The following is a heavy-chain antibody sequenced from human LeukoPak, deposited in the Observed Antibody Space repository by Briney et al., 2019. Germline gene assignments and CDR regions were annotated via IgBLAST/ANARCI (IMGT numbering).Heavy chain of an antibody. J-gene: IGHJ4*02. CDR3: ARGGGIAAAGTFSY. CDR1: GGSISSYY. D-gene: IGHD6-13*01. CDR2: IYYSGRT. Sequence: SETLSLTCSVSGGSISSYYWSWIRQPPGRGLEWIGYIYYSGRTSYNPSLKSRVTISVDTSKNQFSLKLSSVTAADTAVYYCARGGGIAAAGTFSYWGQGTLVTVSS. V-gene: IGHV4-59*12.